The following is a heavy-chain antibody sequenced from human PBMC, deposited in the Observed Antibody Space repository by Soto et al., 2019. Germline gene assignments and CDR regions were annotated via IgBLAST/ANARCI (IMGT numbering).Heavy chain of an antibody. CDR1: GGSISGRYYY. Sequence: QLQLQESGPGLVKPSETLSLTCAVSGGSISGRYYYWGWLRKSPGRGPEWIGRVFYTGFTSYNPSLESRVSVSVDTSKNQFSLKVSAVTAADTAVYYCASSQKGYNWNYFDHWGQGALVTVAS. CDR2: VFYTGFT. D-gene: IGHD1-20*01. CDR3: ASSQKGYNWNYFDH. J-gene: IGHJ4*02. V-gene: IGHV4-39*01.